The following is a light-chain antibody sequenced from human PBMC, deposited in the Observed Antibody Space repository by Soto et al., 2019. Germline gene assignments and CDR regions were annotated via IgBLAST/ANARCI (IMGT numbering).Light chain of an antibody. CDR3: QQYDNLRVT. CDR1: QVISNY. J-gene: IGKJ3*01. V-gene: IGKV1-33*01. CDR2: DAS. Sequence: DIQMTQSPSSLSASVGDRVTITCQASQVISNYLNWYQQKPGKAPKLLIYDASNLETGVPSRFSGSGSGTDFTFTISSLQPEDIATYYCQQYDNLRVTFGPGTKVDIK.